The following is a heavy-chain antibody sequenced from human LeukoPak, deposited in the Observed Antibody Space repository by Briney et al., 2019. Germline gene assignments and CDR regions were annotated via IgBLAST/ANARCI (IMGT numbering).Heavy chain of an antibody. CDR2: IRYDGSDK. Sequence: PGGSLRLSCAASGFTFSSYGMHWVRQAPGKGLEWVAFIRYDGSDKYYADSVKGRFTISRDNSKNTLYLQMNSLRAEDTAVYYCASLGYCSSTSCYVTDYWDQGTLVTVSS. J-gene: IGHJ4*02. D-gene: IGHD2-2*01. V-gene: IGHV3-30*02. CDR1: GFTFSSYG. CDR3: ASLGYCSSTSCYVTDY.